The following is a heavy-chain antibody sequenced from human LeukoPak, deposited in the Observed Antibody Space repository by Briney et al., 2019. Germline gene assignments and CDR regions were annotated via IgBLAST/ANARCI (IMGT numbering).Heavy chain of an antibody. Sequence: PGGSLRLSCAASGFTFSSYWMHWVRQAPGKGLVWVSRINSDGSSTTYADSAKGRFTISRDNAKNTLYLQMNSLRAEDTAVYYCARVKVASQPAWLDPWGQGTLVTVSS. J-gene: IGHJ5*02. CDR3: ARVKVASQPAWLDP. V-gene: IGHV3-74*01. D-gene: IGHD2-15*01. CDR2: INSDGSST. CDR1: GFTFSSYW.